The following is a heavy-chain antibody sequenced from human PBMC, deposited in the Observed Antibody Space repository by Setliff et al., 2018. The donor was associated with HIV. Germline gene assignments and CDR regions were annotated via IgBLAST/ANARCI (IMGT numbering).Heavy chain of an antibody. J-gene: IGHJ4*02. D-gene: IGHD3-22*01. Sequence: ASVKVSCKASGYTFTNYAIHWVRQAPGQRLEWMGWINPGNGNTKYSQKSQGRVTITRDTSITTAYMELSSLISDDTAVYYCAREERYYDGKGALDYWGRGMLVTVSS. CDR3: AREERYYDGKGALDY. CDR2: INPGNGNT. CDR1: GYTFTNYA. V-gene: IGHV1-3*01.